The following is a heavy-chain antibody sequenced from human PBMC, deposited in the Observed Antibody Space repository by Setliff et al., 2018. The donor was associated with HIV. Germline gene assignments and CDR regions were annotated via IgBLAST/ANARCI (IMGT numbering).Heavy chain of an antibody. D-gene: IGHD5-18*01. CDR1: GDSISGYY. CDR3: ARDQKGYSYGYFDS. V-gene: IGHV4-4*07. CDR2: MHTGGNT. Sequence: SETLSLTCTSSGDSISGYYWSWIRQPAGKGLEWIGRMHTGGNTNYNPSLKSRVTMSVDTSKNQFPLRLSSVTAADTAVYYCARDQKGYSYGYFDSWGQGTLVTVSS. J-gene: IGHJ4*02.